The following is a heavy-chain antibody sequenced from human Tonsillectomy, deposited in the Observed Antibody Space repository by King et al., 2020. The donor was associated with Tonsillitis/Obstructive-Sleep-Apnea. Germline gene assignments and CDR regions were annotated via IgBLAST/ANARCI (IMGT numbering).Heavy chain of an antibody. J-gene: IGHJ3*02. CDR3: AKDLVWDIKGRYSFDI. V-gene: IGHV3-9*01. CDR2: ISWNSGNI. D-gene: IGHD3-10*01. Sequence: VQLVESGGGLIQPGRSLRLSCAASGFTFEDYDMHWVRQAPGKGLEWVSSISWNSGNIGYADSVKGRFTISRDNAKNSLYLQMNSLRAEDTALYYCAKDLVWDIKGRYSFDIWGQGTMVTVSS. CDR1: GFTFEDYD.